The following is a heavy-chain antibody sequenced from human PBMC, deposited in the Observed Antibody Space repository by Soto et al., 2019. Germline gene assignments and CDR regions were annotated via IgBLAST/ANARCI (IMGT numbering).Heavy chain of an antibody. V-gene: IGHV1-3*01. Sequence: ASVKVSCKASGYTFTRYTLNCVRQAPGQRLEWMGWINPDNGNTKSSQKFQDRVIITRDTSASTAYMDLSSLRSEDTAVYYCARGIATGQLDPWGQGTLVTVSS. CDR2: INPDNGNT. J-gene: IGHJ5*02. CDR3: ARGIATGQLDP. CDR1: GYTFTRYT. D-gene: IGHD2-15*01.